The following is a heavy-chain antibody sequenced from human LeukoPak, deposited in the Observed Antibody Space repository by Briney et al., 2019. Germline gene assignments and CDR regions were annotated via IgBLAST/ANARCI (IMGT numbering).Heavy chain of an antibody. V-gene: IGHV4-34*01. CDR2: INHSGST. CDR1: GGSFSGYY. CDR3: ARRPSRGYYYDSSGYYYFDY. D-gene: IGHD3-22*01. J-gene: IGHJ4*02. Sequence: SETLSLTCAVYGGSFSGYYWSWIRQPPGKGLEWIGEINHSGSTNYNPSLKSRVTISVDTSKNQFSLKLSSVTAADTAVYYCARRPSRGYYYDSSGYYYFDYWGQGTLVTVSS.